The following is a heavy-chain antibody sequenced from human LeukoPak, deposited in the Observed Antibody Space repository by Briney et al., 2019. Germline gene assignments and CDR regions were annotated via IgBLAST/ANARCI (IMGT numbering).Heavy chain of an antibody. D-gene: IGHD4-23*01. J-gene: IGHJ4*02. CDR3: SRVKYGGNSGYHFDY. V-gene: IGHV3-23*01. CDR1: GFNFNYYA. CDR2: IGDSSGAE. Sequence: GGSLRPSCVASGFNFNYYAMTWVRQAPGKGLEWVSTIGDSSGAESYADSVRGRFSISRDNSRNMVYLQMHSLRPEDTAVYYCSRVKYGGNSGYHFDYWGQGTLVTVSS.